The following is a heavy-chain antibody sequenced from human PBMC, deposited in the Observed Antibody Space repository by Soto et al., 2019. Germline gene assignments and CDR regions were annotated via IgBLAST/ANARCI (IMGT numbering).Heavy chain of an antibody. CDR2: IVVGSGNT. J-gene: IGHJ6*02. Sequence: ASVKVSCKASGFIFTSSAVQWVRQARGQRLEWIGWIVVGSGNTNYAQKFQERVTITRDMSTSTAYMELSSLRSEDTAVYYCAAPAYYYDSSGRYGMDVWGQGTTVTVSS. CDR1: GFIFTSSA. D-gene: IGHD3-22*01. CDR3: AAPAYYYDSSGRYGMDV. V-gene: IGHV1-58*01.